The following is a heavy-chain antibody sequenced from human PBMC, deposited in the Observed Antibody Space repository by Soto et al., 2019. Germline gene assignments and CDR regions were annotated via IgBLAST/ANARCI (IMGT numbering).Heavy chain of an antibody. CDR1: VYTFTSYG. Sequence: AAGKVSCKASVYTFTSYGISWVRQAPGQGLEWMGWISAYNGNTNYAQKLQGRVTMTTDTSTSTAYMELRSLRSDDTAVYYCARVFDFWSGSYNWFDPWGKGTLVTVSS. J-gene: IGHJ5*02. CDR2: ISAYNGNT. V-gene: IGHV1-18*01. CDR3: ARVFDFWSGSYNWFDP. D-gene: IGHD3-3*01.